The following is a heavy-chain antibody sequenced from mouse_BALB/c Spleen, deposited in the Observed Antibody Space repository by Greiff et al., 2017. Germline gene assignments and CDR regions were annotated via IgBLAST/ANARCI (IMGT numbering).Heavy chain of an antibody. CDR1: GYTFTSYV. CDR2: INPYNDGT. Sequence: VQLQQSGPELVKPGASVKMSCKASGYTFTSYVMHWVKQKPGQGLEWIGYINPYNDGTKYNEKFKGKATLTSDKSSSTAYMELSSLTSEDSAVYYCARYGGYGNYDAMDYWGQGTSVTVSS. D-gene: IGHD2-10*02. V-gene: IGHV1-14*01. CDR3: ARYGGYGNYDAMDY. J-gene: IGHJ4*01.